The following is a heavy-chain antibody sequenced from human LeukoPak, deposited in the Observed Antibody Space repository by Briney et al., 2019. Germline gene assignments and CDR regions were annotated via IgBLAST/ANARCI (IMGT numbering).Heavy chain of an antibody. CDR2: ISYDGSNK. D-gene: IGHD6-19*01. J-gene: IGHJ5*02. CDR3: AKDRDSSGLNWFDP. Sequence: PGRSLILSCAASGFTFSSYGMQWGRQARGRGLERVEVISYDGSNKYYADSLKRRFTISRDNSKNTLYLQMNSLRAEDTAVYYCAKDRDSSGLNWFDPWGQGTLVTVSS. CDR1: GFTFSSYG. V-gene: IGHV3-30*18.